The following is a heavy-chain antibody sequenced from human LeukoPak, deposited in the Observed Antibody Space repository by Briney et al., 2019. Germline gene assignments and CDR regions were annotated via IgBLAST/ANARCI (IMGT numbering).Heavy chain of an antibody. CDR1: GYSFTGNY. D-gene: IGHD2-2*01. V-gene: IGHV1-2*02. Sequence: ASVKVSCKASGYSFTGNYMHWVRQAPGQGLEWMGWINPNSGDTNFAQKFQGRVTMTRDTSISTVYLELSRLRSEDTAVYYCAAASMIQDYYYYYYMDVWGKGTTVTVSS. CDR2: INPNSGDT. CDR3: AAASMIQDYYYYYYMDV. J-gene: IGHJ6*03.